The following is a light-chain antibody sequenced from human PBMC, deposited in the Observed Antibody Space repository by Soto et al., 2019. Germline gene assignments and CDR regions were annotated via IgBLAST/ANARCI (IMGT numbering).Light chain of an antibody. V-gene: IGLV2-14*01. Sequence: QSALTQPASVSGSPGQAITISCTGTSSDVGGYAYVSWYQQHPGKAPKLLIYDVNNRPSGISNRFSGSKSGNTASLTISGLQAEDEADYYCSSCTSSSTLVFGGGTKRTVL. J-gene: IGLJ2*01. CDR1: SSDVGGYAY. CDR2: DVN. CDR3: SSCTSSSTLV.